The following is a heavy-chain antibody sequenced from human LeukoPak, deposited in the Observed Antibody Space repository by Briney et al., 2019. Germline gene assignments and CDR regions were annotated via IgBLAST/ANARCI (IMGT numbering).Heavy chain of an antibody. CDR2: FDPEDGET. V-gene: IGHV1-24*01. CDR3: ATSRVLWFGEPYFDY. CDR1: GYTLTELS. J-gene: IGHJ4*02. Sequence: ASVKVSCKVSGYTLTELSMHWVRQAPGKGLEWMGGFDPEDGETIYAQKLQGRVTMTEDTSTDTAYMELSSLRSEDTAVYYCATSRVLWFGEPYFDYWGQGTLVTVSS. D-gene: IGHD3-10*01.